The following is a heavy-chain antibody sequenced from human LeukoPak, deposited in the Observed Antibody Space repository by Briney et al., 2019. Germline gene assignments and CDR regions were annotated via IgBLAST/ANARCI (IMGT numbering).Heavy chain of an antibody. CDR2: VHSSGNS. CDR3: ARDIHCSGGSCYPNDVFDI. Sequence: SETLSLTCTVSGGSLIDYYWYWIRQPPGKGLEWIAYVHSSGNSNHNPSLKSRVTISVDTSKNHLSLRLTAVTAADTAVYYCARDIHCSGGSCYPNDVFDIWGQGTMSPSLQ. J-gene: IGHJ3*02. D-gene: IGHD2-15*01. V-gene: IGHV4-59*01. CDR1: GGSLIDYY.